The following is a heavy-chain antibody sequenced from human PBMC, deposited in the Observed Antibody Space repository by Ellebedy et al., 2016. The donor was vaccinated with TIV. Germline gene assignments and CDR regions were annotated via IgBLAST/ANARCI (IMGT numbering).Heavy chain of an antibody. CDR3: ASRYCSGGSCYSNWYFDL. CDR2: IDPSDSYT. J-gene: IGHJ2*01. CDR1: GYSFTSYW. V-gene: IGHV5-10-1*01. D-gene: IGHD2-15*01. Sequence: GESLKISXKGSGYSFTSYWISWVRQMPGKGLEWMGRIDPSDSYTNYSPSFQGHVTISADKSISTAYLQWSSLKASDTAMYYCASRYCSGGSCYSNWYFDLWGRGTLVTVSS.